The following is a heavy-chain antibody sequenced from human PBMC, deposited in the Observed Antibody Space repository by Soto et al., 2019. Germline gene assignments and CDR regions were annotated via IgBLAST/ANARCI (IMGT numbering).Heavy chain of an antibody. CDR2: IGGTSSTI. CDR3: LGNAAY. V-gene: IGHV3-48*01. CDR1: GFTFSNYS. J-gene: IGHJ4*02. D-gene: IGHD2-2*01. Sequence: EVQLVESGGGLVQPGGSLRLSCVASGFTFSNYSMNWVRQAPGKGLEWVSYIGGTSSTIYYADSVKGRFTISRDNAKNSLYLQRNSLRAEDTAVYFCLGNAAYWGQGTLVTVSS.